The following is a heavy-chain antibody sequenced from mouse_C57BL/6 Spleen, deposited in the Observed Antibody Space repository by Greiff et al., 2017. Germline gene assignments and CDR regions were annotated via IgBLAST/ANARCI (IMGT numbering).Heavy chain of an antibody. Sequence: EVQLVESGGGLVKPGGSLKLSCAASGFTFSSYAMSWVRQTPEKRLEWVATISDGGSYTYYPDNVKGRFTITRDNAKNNPYLQMSHLKSEDTAMYYCARDNYYGSSYYWYFDVWGTGTTVTVSS. CDR1: GFTFSSYA. V-gene: IGHV5-4*01. CDR2: ISDGGSYT. CDR3: ARDNYYGSSYYWYFDV. D-gene: IGHD1-1*01. J-gene: IGHJ1*03.